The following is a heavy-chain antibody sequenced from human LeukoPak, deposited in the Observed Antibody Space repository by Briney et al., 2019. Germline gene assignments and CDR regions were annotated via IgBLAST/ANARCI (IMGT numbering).Heavy chain of an antibody. J-gene: IGHJ6*02. CDR1: GFTFSSYE. D-gene: IGHD3-9*01. CDR2: ISSSGSTI. CDR3: ARDLQYYDILTGYPFYYYYYGLDV. V-gene: IGHV3-48*03. Sequence: PGGSLRLSCAASGFTFSSYEMNWVRQAPGEGLEWVSYISSSGSTIYYADSVKGRFTISRDNAKNSLYLQMNSLRAEDTAVYYCARDLQYYDILTGYPFYYYYYGLDVWGQGTTVTVSS.